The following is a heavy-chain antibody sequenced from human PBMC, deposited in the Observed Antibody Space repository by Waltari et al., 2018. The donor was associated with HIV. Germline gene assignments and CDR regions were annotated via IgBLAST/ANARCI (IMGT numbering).Heavy chain of an antibody. Sequence: QVQLVESGGGVVQPGRSLRLSCAASGFTFSSYGMHWVRQAPGKGLEWVAVIWYDGSNKYYADSVKGRFTISRDNSKNTLYLQMNSLRAEDTAVYYCARAGGVGGMYYFDYWGQGTLVTVSS. CDR1: GFTFSSYG. D-gene: IGHD2-15*01. CDR2: IWYDGSNK. CDR3: ARAGGVGGMYYFDY. V-gene: IGHV3-33*01. J-gene: IGHJ4*02.